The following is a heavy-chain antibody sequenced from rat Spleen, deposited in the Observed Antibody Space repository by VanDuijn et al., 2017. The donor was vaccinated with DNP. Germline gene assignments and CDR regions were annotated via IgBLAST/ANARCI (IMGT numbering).Heavy chain of an antibody. V-gene: IGHV5-20*01. Sequence: EVQLVESGGDLVQPGMSLKVSCAASGFSFSDYYMAWVRQAPTRGLEWVASISYDGTNTYYRDSVRGRFTVSRDNTKSSLYLRMDSLRSEDTATYYCTTDAAYWGPGTLVTVSS. J-gene: IGHJ3*01. CDR2: ISYDGTNT. CDR3: TTDAAY. CDR1: GFSFSDYY.